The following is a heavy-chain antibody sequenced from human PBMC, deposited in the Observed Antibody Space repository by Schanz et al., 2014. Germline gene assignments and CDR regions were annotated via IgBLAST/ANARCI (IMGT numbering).Heavy chain of an antibody. Sequence: EVQLVESGGGLVQRGGSLRLSCAASGFTFDDYAMHWVRQAPGKGLEWVSGISWNRGNIDYADSVKGRFTISRDNAKGSVYLQMNSLRAEDTAVYYCARGHYGLDVWGPGTSVTVSS. CDR2: ISWNRGNI. CDR3: ARGHYGLDV. J-gene: IGHJ6*02. V-gene: IGHV3-9*01. CDR1: GFTFDDYA. D-gene: IGHD3-10*01.